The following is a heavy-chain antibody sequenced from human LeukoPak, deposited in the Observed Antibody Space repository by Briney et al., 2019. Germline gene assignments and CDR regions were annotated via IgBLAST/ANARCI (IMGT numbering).Heavy chain of an antibody. V-gene: IGHV1-69*06. CDR2: IIPIFGTA. CDR1: GGTFSSYA. Sequence: SVKVSCKASGGTFSSYAISWVRQAPGQGLEWMGGIIPIFGTANYAQKFQGRVTITADKSTSTAYMELSSLRSEDTAVYYCARTTIYSSGWSFRALALWGQGTLVTVSS. D-gene: IGHD6-19*01. J-gene: IGHJ4*02. CDR3: ARTTIYSSGWSFRALAL.